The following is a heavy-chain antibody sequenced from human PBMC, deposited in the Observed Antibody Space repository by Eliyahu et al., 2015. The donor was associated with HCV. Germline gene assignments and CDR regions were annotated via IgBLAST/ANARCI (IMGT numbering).Heavy chain of an antibody. CDR1: GGSISSYY. CDR3: ASGGGGTAVAGTGGWFDP. J-gene: IGHJ5*02. D-gene: IGHD6-19*01. V-gene: IGHV4-59*01. Sequence: QVQLQESGPGLVKPSETLSLTCTVSGGSISSYYWSWLRQPPGKGLEWIGYIYYSGSPNYNPSLKSRVTMSVDTSKNQFSLKLSSVTAADTAVYYCASGGGGTAVAGTGGWFDPWGQGTLVTVSS. CDR2: IYYSGSP.